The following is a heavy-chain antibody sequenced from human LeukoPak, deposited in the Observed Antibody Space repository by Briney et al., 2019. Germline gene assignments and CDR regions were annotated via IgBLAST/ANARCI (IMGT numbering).Heavy chain of an antibody. J-gene: IGHJ5*02. V-gene: IGHV5-51*01. CDR1: GFTFPTFW. CDR2: ILPGVSDT. Sequence: GEALKIFWRGSGFTFPTFWLGRGRQMPGQGVEGMGIILPGVSDTRYSPSFQGQVTISADKSISTAYLHWSSRKPSDTAMYYCARVGSSSGYPNYNWFDPWGQGTQVTVSS. CDR3: ARVGSSSGYPNYNWFDP. D-gene: IGHD6-13*01.